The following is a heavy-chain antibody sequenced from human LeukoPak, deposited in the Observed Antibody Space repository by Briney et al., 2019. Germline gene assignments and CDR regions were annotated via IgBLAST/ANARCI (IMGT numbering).Heavy chain of an antibody. J-gene: IGHJ4*02. V-gene: IGHV3-48*03. D-gene: IGHD2-15*01. CDR2: ISGSGSTI. CDR3: ARHRRGIVVVGKRWDCFDY. CDR1: GFTFSSYE. Sequence: GGSLRLSCAASGFTFSSYEMNWVRPAPGKGLEWVSYISGSGSTIYYADSVKGRFTISRDNAKNSLYLQMNSLRAEDTAVYYCARHRRGIVVVGKRWDCFDYWGQGTLVTVSS.